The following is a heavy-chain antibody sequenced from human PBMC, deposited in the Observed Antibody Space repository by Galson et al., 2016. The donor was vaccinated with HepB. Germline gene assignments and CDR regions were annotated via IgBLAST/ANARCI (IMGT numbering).Heavy chain of an antibody. CDR1: GLTFSKYW. CDR2: MNPDGSRT. Sequence: SLRLSCAFSGLTFSKYWMHWVRQAPGKGLVWVSRMNPDGSRTDYADSVKGRFTISRDNAKNTLYLQMNSLRAEDTAVYYCAGGFGGPDDYWGQGTMVTVSS. J-gene: IGHJ4*02. V-gene: IGHV3-74*01. D-gene: IGHD3-10*01. CDR3: AGGFGGPDDY.